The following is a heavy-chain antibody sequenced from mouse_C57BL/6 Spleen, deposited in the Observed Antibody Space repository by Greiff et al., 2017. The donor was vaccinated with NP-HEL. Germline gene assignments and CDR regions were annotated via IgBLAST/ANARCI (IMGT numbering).Heavy chain of an antibody. D-gene: IGHD1-1*01. CDR2: IYPGSGST. CDR3: ARLYYGSSYFDY. V-gene: IGHV1-55*01. Sequence: QVQLQQPGAELVKPGASVKMSCKASGYTFTSYWITWVKQRPGQGLEWIGDIYPGSGSTNYNEKFKSKATLTVDTSSSTAYMQLSSLTSEDSAVYYCARLYYGSSYFDYRGPGPTLTVSS. J-gene: IGHJ2*01. CDR1: GYTFTSYW.